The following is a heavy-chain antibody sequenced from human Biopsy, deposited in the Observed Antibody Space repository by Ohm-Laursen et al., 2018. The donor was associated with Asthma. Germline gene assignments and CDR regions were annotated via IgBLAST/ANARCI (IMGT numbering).Heavy chain of an antibody. CDR2: ISGYNGDT. CDR3: VRDKVVVVPGSKGPTDWFDP. CDR1: GYTFSNYA. D-gene: IGHD2-15*01. J-gene: IGHJ5*02. V-gene: IGHV1-18*04. Sequence: SLKVSCKASGYTFSNYAISWVRQAPGQGLEWMGWISGYNGDTKFAQNVKGRLSLTTDTSTSTAYMELRSLTSDDTAVYYCVRDKVVVVPGSKGPTDWFDPWGQGTLVTVSS.